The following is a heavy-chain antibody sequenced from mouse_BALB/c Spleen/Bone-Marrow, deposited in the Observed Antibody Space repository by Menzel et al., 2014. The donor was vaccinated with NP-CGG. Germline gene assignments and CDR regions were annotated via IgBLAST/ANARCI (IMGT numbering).Heavy chain of an antibody. D-gene: IGHD2-3*01. V-gene: IGHV3-6*02. CDR1: GYSITSGYY. Sequence: VQLKHSGPGLVKPSQSLSLTCSVTGYSITSGYYWNWIRQFPGNKLEWMGYISYDGSNNYNPSLKNRISITRDTSKNQFFLKLNSVTTEDTATYYCARDWDGYYFDYWGQAPLSQSPQ. J-gene: IGHJ2*01. CDR3: ARDWDGYYFDY. CDR2: ISYDGSN.